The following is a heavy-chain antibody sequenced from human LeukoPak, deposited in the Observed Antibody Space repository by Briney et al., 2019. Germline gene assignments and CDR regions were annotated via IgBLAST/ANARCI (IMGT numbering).Heavy chain of an antibody. J-gene: IGHJ5*02. CDR1: GFTFRSYA. CDR2: ISGSGDST. V-gene: IGHV3-23*01. CDR3: AKDYQQWLVAYWFDP. D-gene: IGHD6-19*01. Sequence: PGGSLRLSCAASGFTFRSYAMTWVRQAPGKGLEWVSVISGSGDSTHYADSVKGRFTTSRDNSKNTLYLQMNSLRAEDTAVYYCAKDYQQWLVAYWFDPWGQGTLVTVSS.